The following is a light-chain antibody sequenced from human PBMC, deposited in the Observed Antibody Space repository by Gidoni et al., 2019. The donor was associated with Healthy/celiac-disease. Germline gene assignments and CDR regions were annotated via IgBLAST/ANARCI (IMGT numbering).Light chain of an antibody. V-gene: IGKV2-28*01. CDR3: MQALQIWT. Sequence: DIVMTQSPLSLPVTPGGPASISCRSSQSLLHSNGYNYLDWYLQKPGQSPQLLIYLGSNRASGVPDRFSGSGSGTDFTLKISRVEAEDVGVYYCMQALQIWTFXXXTKVEIK. CDR1: QSLLHSNGYNY. CDR2: LGS. J-gene: IGKJ1*01.